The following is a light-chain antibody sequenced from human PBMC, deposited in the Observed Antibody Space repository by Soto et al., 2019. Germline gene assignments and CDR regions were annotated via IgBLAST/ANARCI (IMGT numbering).Light chain of an antibody. V-gene: IGKV3D-20*02. CDR1: QSVSSRS. CDR2: DAS. Sequence: EIVLTQSPGTLSLSPGERATLSCRASQSVSSRSLAWYQQKPGQAPRLLISDASNRAADIPDRFSGSGSGTDFTLTINRLEPEDFAVYYCQHFNNWPLTFGGGTKVDIK. J-gene: IGKJ4*01. CDR3: QHFNNWPLT.